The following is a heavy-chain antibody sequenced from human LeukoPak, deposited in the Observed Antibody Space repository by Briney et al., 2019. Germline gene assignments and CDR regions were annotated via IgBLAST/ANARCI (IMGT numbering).Heavy chain of an antibody. CDR1: GFTFSSHS. J-gene: IGHJ4*02. V-gene: IGHV3-21*01. Sequence: RSGGSLRLSCAASGFTFSSHSMNWVRQAPGKGLEWVSSISSSSSYIYYADSVKGRFTISRDNAKNSLYLQMNSLRAEDTAVYYCARPNSSSWSDPFDYWGQGTLVTVSS. CDR3: ARPNSSSWSDPFDY. CDR2: ISSSSSYI. D-gene: IGHD6-13*01.